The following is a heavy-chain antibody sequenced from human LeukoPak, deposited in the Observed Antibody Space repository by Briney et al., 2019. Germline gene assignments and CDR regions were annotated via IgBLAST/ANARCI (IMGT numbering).Heavy chain of an antibody. Sequence: QPGGSLRLSCTASGFTLSTYWMSWFRQAPKKGLEWVANIKQDDSEKYYVGSVKGRFTISRDNAKNSLYLQMNSLRAEDTAVYYCARDRSQYIWGQGTRVTVSS. J-gene: IGHJ4*02. CDR2: IKQDDSEK. V-gene: IGHV3-7*01. CDR3: ARDRSQYI. D-gene: IGHD1-1*01. CDR1: GFTLSTYW.